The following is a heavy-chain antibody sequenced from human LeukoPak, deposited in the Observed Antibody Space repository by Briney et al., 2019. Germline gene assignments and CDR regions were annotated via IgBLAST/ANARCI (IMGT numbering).Heavy chain of an antibody. J-gene: IGHJ6*02. CDR3: ATYIQRPPGMDV. D-gene: IGHD2-15*01. Sequence: GGSLRLSCAVSGLTFSDYRMIWVRQAPEKRLEWVAVTAGAGDVIQYADSVKGRFTISTDNSKNTVYLQMSSLRAEDTALYFCATYIQRPPGMDVWGQGTTVTVSS. CDR1: GLTFSDYR. V-gene: IGHV3-23*01. CDR2: TAGAGDVI.